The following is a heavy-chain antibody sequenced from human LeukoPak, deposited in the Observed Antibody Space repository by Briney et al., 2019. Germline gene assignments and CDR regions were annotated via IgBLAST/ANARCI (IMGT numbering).Heavy chain of an antibody. J-gene: IGHJ5*02. CDR3: ARGHNSGWYNWFDP. V-gene: IGHV4-31*03. D-gene: IGHD6-19*01. CDR2: IYHSGST. Sequence: PSQTLSLTCTVSSGSISSGGYYWSWIRQLPGKGLEWIGYIYHSGSTSYNPSLKSRVTISVDTSKNQFSLTVSSVTAADTAVYYCARGHNSGWYNWFDPWGQGTLVTVSS. CDR1: SGSISSGGYY.